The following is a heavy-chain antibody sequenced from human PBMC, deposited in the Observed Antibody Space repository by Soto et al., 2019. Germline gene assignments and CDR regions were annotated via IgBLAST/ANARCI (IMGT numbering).Heavy chain of an antibody. CDR2: SSYEGSNT. CDR1: GFTFSIYA. V-gene: IGHV3-30-3*01. J-gene: IGHJ4*02. CDR3: ARVTIYSNSEPDY. D-gene: IGHD4-4*01. Sequence: PGGALRLSCAASGFTFSIYAMHWVRHRPGRGVVGVSVSSYEGSNTYSAVSVRGGFTISRDNSMNTLYMQMNSLRAEDTAVYYCARVTIYSNSEPDYWGQGTLVTVSP.